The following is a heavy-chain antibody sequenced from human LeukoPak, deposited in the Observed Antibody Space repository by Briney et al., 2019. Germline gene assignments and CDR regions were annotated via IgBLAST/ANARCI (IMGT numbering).Heavy chain of an antibody. D-gene: IGHD3-10*01. Sequence: SETLSLTCTVSGDSIRNSNDYWGWIRQPPGKGLEWIGTIYYSGSTYYNPSVKSRVTISVDTSKNQFSLKLSSVTAADTAVYYCAREARYFGSGSYYHTIDYWGQGTLVTVSS. J-gene: IGHJ4*02. V-gene: IGHV4-39*07. CDR1: GDSIRNSNDY. CDR2: IYYSGST. CDR3: AREARYFGSGSYYHTIDY.